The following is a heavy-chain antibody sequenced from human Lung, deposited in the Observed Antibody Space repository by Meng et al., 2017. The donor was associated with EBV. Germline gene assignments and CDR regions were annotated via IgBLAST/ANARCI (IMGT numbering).Heavy chain of an antibody. J-gene: IGHJ5*01. D-gene: IGHD2-15*01. CDR1: GFSFNTYG. V-gene: IGHV3-23*04. CDR2: IGGSGGII. CDR3: AKSRGWDLLAWLDS. Sequence: DVHSVVTGGALLQPGGSLSLSCTVTGFSFNTYGVAWVRQAPGKGPEWVAGIGGSGGIINYADSVKGRFTISKDKSKNTLFLQMNSLRVEDTAIYYCAKSRGWDLLAWLDSWGHGTLVTVSS.